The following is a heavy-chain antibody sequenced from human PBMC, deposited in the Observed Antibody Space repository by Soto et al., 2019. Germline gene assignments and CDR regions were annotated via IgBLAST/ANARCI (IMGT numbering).Heavy chain of an antibody. CDR3: AKDLVVEFSGWTYIDY. CDR1: GFPFSSYG. V-gene: IGHV3-30*18. CDR2: ISYDGSNK. J-gene: IGHJ4*02. Sequence: GGSLRLSCAASGFPFSSYGRHWVRQAPGKGLEWVAVISYDGSNKYYADSVKGRFTISRDNSKNTLYLQMNSLRAEDTAVYYCAKDLVVEFSGWTYIDYWGQGTLVTVSS. D-gene: IGHD6-19*01.